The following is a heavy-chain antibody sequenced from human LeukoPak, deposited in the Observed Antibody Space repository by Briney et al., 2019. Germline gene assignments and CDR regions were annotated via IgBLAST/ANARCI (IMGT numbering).Heavy chain of an antibody. CDR3: ARDYRYCSSTSSCDAFDI. Sequence: GESLKISCKGSEYNFTDYWIGWVRQMPGKGLEWMGIIYPGDSDTRYSPSFQGQVTISADKSISTAYLQWSSLKASDTAMYYCARDYRYCSSTSSCDAFDIWGQGTMVTVSS. V-gene: IGHV5-51*01. J-gene: IGHJ3*02. CDR1: EYNFTDYW. D-gene: IGHD2-2*01. CDR2: IYPGDSDT.